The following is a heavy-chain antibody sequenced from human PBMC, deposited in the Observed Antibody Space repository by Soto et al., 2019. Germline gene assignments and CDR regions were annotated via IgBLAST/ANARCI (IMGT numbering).Heavy chain of an antibody. CDR3: AREARNIVVVVAATRIGWFDP. V-gene: IGHV3-30-3*01. J-gene: IGHJ5*02. D-gene: IGHD2-15*01. CDR2: ISYDGSNK. CDR1: GFTFSSYA. Sequence: QVQLVESGGGVVQPGRSLRLSCAASGFTFSSYAMHWVRQAPGKGLEWVAVISYDGSNKYYADSVKGRFTISRDNSKNTLYLQMNSLRAEDTAVYYCAREARNIVVVVAATRIGWFDPWGQGTLVTVSS.